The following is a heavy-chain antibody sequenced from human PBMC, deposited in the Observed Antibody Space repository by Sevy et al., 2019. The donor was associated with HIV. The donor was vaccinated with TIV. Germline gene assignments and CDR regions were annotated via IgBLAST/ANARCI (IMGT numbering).Heavy chain of an antibody. D-gene: IGHD3-9*01. Sequence: GGSLRLSCAVSGFTFNSYDMHWVRQAPGKGLEYVALISYDGCYKYYADSVRGRFTISRDNSGNTLYLQMNTLRAEDTVVYSCAKDHYYDILTGDATDAFDIWGLGTMVTVSS. V-gene: IGHV3-30*18. CDR2: ISYDGCYK. CDR3: AKDHYYDILTGDATDAFDI. CDR1: GFTFNSYD. J-gene: IGHJ3*02.